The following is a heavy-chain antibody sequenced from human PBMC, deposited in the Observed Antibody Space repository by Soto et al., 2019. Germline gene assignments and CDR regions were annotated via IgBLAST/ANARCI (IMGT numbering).Heavy chain of an antibody. J-gene: IGHJ6*02. CDR1: GFTFSSYA. V-gene: IGHV3-30-3*01. CDR3: ARALRFLEWLLEYYYYYGMDV. Sequence: GSLRLSCAASGFTFSSYAMHWVRQDQGKGLEWVAVISYDGSNKYYADSVKGRFTISRDNSKNTLYLQMNSLRAEDTAVYYCARALRFLEWLLEYYYYYGMDVWGQGTTVTVSS. CDR2: ISYDGSNK. D-gene: IGHD3-3*01.